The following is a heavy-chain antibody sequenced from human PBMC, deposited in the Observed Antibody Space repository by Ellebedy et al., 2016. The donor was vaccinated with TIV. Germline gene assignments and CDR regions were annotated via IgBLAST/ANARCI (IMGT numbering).Heavy chain of an antibody. J-gene: IGHJ5*02. CDR2: IIPILGIA. D-gene: IGHD5-18*01. V-gene: IGHV1-69*04. CDR3: ARDNRIQLWLGWFDP. Sequence: ASVKVSCKASGGTFSSYAISWVRQAPGQGLEWMGRIIPILGIANYAQKFQGRVTITADISTSTAYMELSSLRSEDTAVYYCARDNRIQLWLGWFDPWGQGTLVTVSS. CDR1: GGTFSSYA.